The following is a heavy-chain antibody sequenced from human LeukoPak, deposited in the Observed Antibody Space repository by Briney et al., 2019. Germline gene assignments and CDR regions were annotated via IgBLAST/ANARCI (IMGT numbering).Heavy chain of an antibody. J-gene: IGHJ4*02. D-gene: IGHD4-23*01. Sequence: GGSLRLSCAASGFTFSRYVMNWVRQAPGKGLGWVAGISVSGGTTPYADSVKGRFTISRDNSKNTLSLQMNSLRGEDTAVYYCAKKVSGNSPFESWGQGTLVTVSS. CDR3: AKKVSGNSPFES. CDR2: ISVSGGTT. V-gene: IGHV3-23*01. CDR1: GFTFSRYV.